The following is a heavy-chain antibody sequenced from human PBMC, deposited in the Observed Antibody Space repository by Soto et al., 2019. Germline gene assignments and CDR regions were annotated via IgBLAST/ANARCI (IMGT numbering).Heavy chain of an antibody. CDR1: GFTFSNAW. Sequence: PGGSLRLSCAASGFTFSNAWMSWVRQAPGKWLEWVGRIKSKTGGGTTDYAAPVKGRFTISRDDSKNTLYLQMNSLKTEGTAVYYCLHYYYGMDVWGQGXTVTVYS. J-gene: IGHJ6*02. CDR2: IKSKTGGGTT. CDR3: LHYYYGMDV. V-gene: IGHV3-15*01.